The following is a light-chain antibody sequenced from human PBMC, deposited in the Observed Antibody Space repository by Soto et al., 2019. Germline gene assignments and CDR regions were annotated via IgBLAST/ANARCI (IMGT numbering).Light chain of an antibody. CDR3: QQYNDWFT. Sequence: EIVMTQSPATLSVSPGERATLSCRASQSVSSNLAWYQQKPGQAPRLLIYGASTRATGITARFSGSGSGTEFTLTISSLQSEDFAVYYCQQYNDWFTFGPVTKVDIK. CDR1: QSVSSN. J-gene: IGKJ3*01. CDR2: GAS. V-gene: IGKV3-15*01.